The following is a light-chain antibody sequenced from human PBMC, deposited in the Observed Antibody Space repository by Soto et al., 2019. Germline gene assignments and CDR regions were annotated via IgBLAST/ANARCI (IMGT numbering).Light chain of an antibody. Sequence: QSALTQPASVSGSPGQSITISCTGTSSDVGGYNYVSWYQQHPGKAPKLMIYDVSNRPSGVSNRFSGSKSGNTASLTISGLQAEDEADYYCSSYTGSTTYVFGIGTKVTV. V-gene: IGLV2-14*01. CDR1: SSDVGGYNY. J-gene: IGLJ1*01. CDR2: DVS. CDR3: SSYTGSTTYV.